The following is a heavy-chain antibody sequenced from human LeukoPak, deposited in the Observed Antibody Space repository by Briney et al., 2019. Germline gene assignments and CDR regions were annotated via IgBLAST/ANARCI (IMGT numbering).Heavy chain of an antibody. Sequence: SVKVSCKASGGTFSSYAISWVRQAPGQGLEWMGRIIPILGIANYAQKLQGRVTMTTDTSTSTAYMELRSLRSDDTAVYYCARDSSGYYQSSYWGQGTLVTVSS. CDR2: IIPILGIA. CDR3: ARDSSGYYQSSY. D-gene: IGHD3-22*01. J-gene: IGHJ4*02. V-gene: IGHV1-69*04. CDR1: GGTFSSYA.